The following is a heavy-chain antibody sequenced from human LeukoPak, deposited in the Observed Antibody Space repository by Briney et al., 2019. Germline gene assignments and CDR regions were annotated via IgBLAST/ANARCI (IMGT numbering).Heavy chain of an antibody. CDR2: IKSKTDGGTT. D-gene: IGHD3-10*01. V-gene: IGHV3-15*01. J-gene: IGHJ5*02. Sequence: GGSLRLSCAASGFTFSNAWMSWVRQAPGKGLEWVGRIKSKTDGGTTDYAAPVKGRFTISRDDSKNTLYLQMHSLNTEDPAVYYCTTESSYGRTWWFDPWGQGTLVTVSS. CDR3: TTESSYGRTWWFDP. CDR1: GFTFSNAW.